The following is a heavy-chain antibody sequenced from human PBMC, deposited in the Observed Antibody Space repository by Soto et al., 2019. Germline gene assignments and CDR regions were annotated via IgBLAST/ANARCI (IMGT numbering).Heavy chain of an antibody. CDR3: GKAQKKPAEAGLDWFDL. CDR2: ISGSGGST. J-gene: IGHJ5*02. Sequence: RGSLRLSCAASGFTFSSYAMSWVRQAPGKGLEWVSAISGSGGSTYYAYSVKGLFTIARGNCNNALYLQMNSLRAEDTAVYYRGKAQKKPAEAGLDWFDLRGQETVVSVS. D-gene: IGHD6-13*01. V-gene: IGHV3-23*01. CDR1: GFTFSSYA.